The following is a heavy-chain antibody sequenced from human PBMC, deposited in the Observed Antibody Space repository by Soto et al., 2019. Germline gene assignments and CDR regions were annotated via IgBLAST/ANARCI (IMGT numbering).Heavy chain of an antibody. CDR1: GGYISSYY. CDR3: ARHVVEAPIWSGYFFPPWWFDP. D-gene: IGHD3-3*01. V-gene: IGHV4-59*08. Sequence: PSETLSLTCTVSGGYISSYYWSWIRQPPGKGLEWIGYIYYSGSTNYNPSLKSRVTISVDTSKNQFSLKLSSVTAADTAVYYCARHVVEAPIWSGYFFPPWWFDPWGQGTLVTVSS. CDR2: IYYSGST. J-gene: IGHJ5*02.